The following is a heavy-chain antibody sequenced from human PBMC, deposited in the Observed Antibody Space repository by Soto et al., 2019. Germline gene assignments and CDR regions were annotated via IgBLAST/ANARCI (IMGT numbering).Heavy chain of an antibody. Sequence: SGPTLGDPPEILTLTCTVSGFSLSNARMGMSWIRQPPGKALEWLAHIFSNDEKSYSTSLKRRLTISKDTSKRHVVLTMTNMDPVDTATYYCARFARGREYYYYYYGMDVWGQGTTVTVSS. V-gene: IGHV2-26*01. CDR3: ARFARGREYYYYYYGMDV. D-gene: IGHD3-10*01. J-gene: IGHJ6*02. CDR2: IFSNDEK. CDR1: GFSLSNARMG.